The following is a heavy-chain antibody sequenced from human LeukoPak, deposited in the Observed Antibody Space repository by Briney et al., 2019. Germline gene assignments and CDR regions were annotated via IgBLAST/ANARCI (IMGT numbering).Heavy chain of an antibody. CDR3: ARVWFGTSVGFDP. CDR1: GYTFTGYY. Sequence: ASVKVSCKASGYTFTGYYMHWVRQAPGQGLEWMGWTNPNSGGTNYAQKFQGRVTMTRDTSISTAYMELSRLRSDDTAVYYCARVWFGTSVGFDPWGQGTLVTVSS. D-gene: IGHD3-10*01. J-gene: IGHJ5*02. CDR2: TNPNSGGT. V-gene: IGHV1-2*02.